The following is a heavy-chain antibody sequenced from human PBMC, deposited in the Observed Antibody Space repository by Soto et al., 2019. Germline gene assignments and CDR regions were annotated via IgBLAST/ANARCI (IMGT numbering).Heavy chain of an antibody. J-gene: IGHJ6*02. CDR3: ARDHYDFWTLFVLGMEL. Sequence: SETLSLTCAVYGGSFSGYYWSWIRQPPGKGLEWIGYIYYSGSTNYNPSLKSRVTISVDTSKNQFSLKLSSVTAADTAVYYCARDHYDFWTLFVLGMELRGPGTTLSAS. CDR2: IYYSGST. CDR1: GGSFSGYY. V-gene: IGHV4-59*01. D-gene: IGHD3-3*01.